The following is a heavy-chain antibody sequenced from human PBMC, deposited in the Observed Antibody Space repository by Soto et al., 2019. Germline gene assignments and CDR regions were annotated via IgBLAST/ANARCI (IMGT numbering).Heavy chain of an antibody. J-gene: IGHJ6*02. D-gene: IGHD3-22*01. CDR3: ARDRYDSSGYYYGGYYYYGMDV. Sequence: ASVKVSCKASGYTFTSYGISWVRQAPGQGLEWMGWISAYNGNTNYAQNFQGRVTVTTDTSTSTAYMELRSLRSDDTAVYYCARDRYDSSGYYYGGYYYYGMDVWGQGTTVTVSS. CDR2: ISAYNGNT. V-gene: IGHV1-18*01. CDR1: GYTFTSYG.